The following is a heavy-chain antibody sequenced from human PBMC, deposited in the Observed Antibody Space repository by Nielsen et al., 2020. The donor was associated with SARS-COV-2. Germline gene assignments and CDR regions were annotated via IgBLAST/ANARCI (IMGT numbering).Heavy chain of an antibody. CDR2: TYYRSKWYN. J-gene: IGHJ6*03. D-gene: IGHD4-17*01. Sequence: WIRQSPSRGLEWLGRTYYRSKWYNDYAVSVKSRITINPDTSKNQFSLHLNSVTPEDTAVYYCARARGAYGDYCYYYYTDVWGKGTTGTVSS. V-gene: IGHV6-1*01. CDR3: ARARGAYGDYCYYYYTDV.